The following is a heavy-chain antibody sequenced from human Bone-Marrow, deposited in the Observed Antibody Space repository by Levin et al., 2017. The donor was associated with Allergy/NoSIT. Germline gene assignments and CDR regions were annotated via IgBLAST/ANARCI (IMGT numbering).Heavy chain of an antibody. D-gene: IGHD6-25*01. J-gene: IGHJ4*02. CDR3: ARGPYSTVAAAAHFDY. Sequence: SETLSLTCSVSGVSMSGYSWSWIRQLPGKGLEWIAYVNDSGRTHDNPSLKSRVTISLDASKTRLSLKLSSMTAADTAVYYCARGPYSTVAAAAHFDYWGQGILVTVSS. CDR1: GVSMSGYS. CDR2: VNDSGRT. V-gene: IGHV4-59*01.